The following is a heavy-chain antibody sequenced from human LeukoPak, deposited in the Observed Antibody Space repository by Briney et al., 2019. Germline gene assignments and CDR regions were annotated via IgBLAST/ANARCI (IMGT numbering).Heavy chain of an antibody. CDR3: ARLRDGYKSPRGFDY. J-gene: IGHJ4*02. CDR2: IYPGDSDT. CDR1: GYSFTSYW. V-gene: IGHV5-51*01. D-gene: IGHD5-24*01. Sequence: GESLKISCKGSGYSFTSYWIGWVRQMPGKGLEWMGIIYPGDSDTRYSPSFQGQVTISADRSISTAYLQWSSLKASDTAMYYCARLRDGYKSPRGFDYWGQGTLVTVSS.